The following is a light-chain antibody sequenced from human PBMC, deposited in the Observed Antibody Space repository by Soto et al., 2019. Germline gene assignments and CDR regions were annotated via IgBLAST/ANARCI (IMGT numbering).Light chain of an antibody. J-gene: IGKJ4*01. Sequence: EIVLTQSPATLSLSPGERATLSCRASQSVSSYLAWYQQKPGQAPRLLIYDASNRATGIPARFSGSGSGTDFTLTISSLEPEDFAVYYCQQRSNWPTLTCGGGTKVEI. V-gene: IGKV3-11*01. CDR1: QSVSSY. CDR2: DAS. CDR3: QQRSNWPTLT.